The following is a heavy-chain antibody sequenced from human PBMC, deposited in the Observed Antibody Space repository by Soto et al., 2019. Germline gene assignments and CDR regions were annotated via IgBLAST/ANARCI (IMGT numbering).Heavy chain of an antibody. CDR1: GFTVSSNY. CDR2: IYSGGST. Sequence: EVQLVESGGGLVQPGGSLRLSCAASGFTVSSNYMSWVRQAPGKGLEWVSVIYSGGSTYYADSVKGRFTISRHNSKNTLYLQMNSRRAEDTAVYYCASGVAVAGSDAFDIWGQGTMVTVSS. D-gene: IGHD6-19*01. CDR3: ASGVAVAGSDAFDI. J-gene: IGHJ3*02. V-gene: IGHV3-53*04.